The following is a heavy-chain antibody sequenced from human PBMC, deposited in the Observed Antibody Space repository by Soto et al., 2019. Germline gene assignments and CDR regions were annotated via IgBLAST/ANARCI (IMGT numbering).Heavy chain of an antibody. D-gene: IGHD3-3*01. V-gene: IGHV1-3*01. CDR3: ARGQEYYDFWSGPHGYSDY. Sequence: QVQLVQSGAEVKKPGASVKVSCKASGYTFTSYAMHWVRQAPGQRLEWMGWINAGNGNTKYSQKFQGRVTITRDTSASTAYMELSSLRSEDTAVYYCARGQEYYDFWSGPHGYSDYWGQGTLVTVSS. CDR2: INAGNGNT. CDR1: GYTFTSYA. J-gene: IGHJ4*02.